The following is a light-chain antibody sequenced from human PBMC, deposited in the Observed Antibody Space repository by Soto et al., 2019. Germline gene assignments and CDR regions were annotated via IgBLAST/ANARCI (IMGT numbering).Light chain of an antibody. Sequence: DVQMTQSPTSLSASVGDSVTITCRASQNINNYINWYQHKVGRAPKLLIYGASNLKSGVPSRFSGSGSGTVFILTIRSLQPEDFATYYCQQSYRTPITFGQGTRLEIK. CDR2: GAS. V-gene: IGKV1-39*01. CDR1: QNINNY. CDR3: QQSYRTPIT. J-gene: IGKJ5*01.